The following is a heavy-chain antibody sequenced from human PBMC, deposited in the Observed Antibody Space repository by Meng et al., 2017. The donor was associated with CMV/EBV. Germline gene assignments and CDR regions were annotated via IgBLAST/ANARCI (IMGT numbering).Heavy chain of an antibody. CDR3: ARDRGYDFWSGSTDY. CDR2: ISYDGSNK. D-gene: IGHD3-3*01. V-gene: IGHV3-30-3*01. CDR1: GFTFSSYA. Sequence: LSLTCAASGFTFSSYAMHWVRQAPGKGLEWVAVISYDGSNKYYADSVKGRFTISRDNSKNTLYLQMNSLRAEDTAVYYCARDRGYDFWSGSTDYWGQGTLVTVSS. J-gene: IGHJ4*02.